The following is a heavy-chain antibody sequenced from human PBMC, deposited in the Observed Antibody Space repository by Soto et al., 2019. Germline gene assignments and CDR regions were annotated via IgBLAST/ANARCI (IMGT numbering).Heavy chain of an antibody. CDR3: ARDNAGLGYCSSTSCFMWSY. V-gene: IGHV3-7*01. D-gene: IGHD2-2*01. J-gene: IGHJ4*02. CDR2: IKQDGSEK. Sequence: GGSLRLSCAASGFTFSSYWMSWVRQAPGKGLEWVANIKQDGSEKYYVDSVKGRFTISRDNAKNSLYLQMNSLRAEDTAVYYCARDNAGLGYCSSTSCFMWSYWGQGTLVTVSS. CDR1: GFTFSSYW.